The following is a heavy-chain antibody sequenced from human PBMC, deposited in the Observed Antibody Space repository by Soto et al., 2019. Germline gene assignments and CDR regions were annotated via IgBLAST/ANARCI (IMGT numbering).Heavy chain of an antibody. CDR1: EYTFTSYA. CDR3: ARELQGLYYFDY. V-gene: IGHV1-3*01. D-gene: IGHD4-4*01. CDR2: INAGNGNT. J-gene: IGHJ4*02. Sequence: GAAVKGSCKASEYTFTSYAMHWVRQAPGQSLEWMGWINAGNGNTKYSQNFQGRVTITRDTSASTAYMELSSLRSEDTAVYYCARELQGLYYFDYWGQGTLVTVSS.